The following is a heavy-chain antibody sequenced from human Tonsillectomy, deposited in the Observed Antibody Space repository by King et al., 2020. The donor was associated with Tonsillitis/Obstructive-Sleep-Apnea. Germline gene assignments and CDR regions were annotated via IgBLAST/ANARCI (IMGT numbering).Heavy chain of an antibody. D-gene: IGHD3-9*01. J-gene: IGHJ6*02. CDR3: ARHYDILTENYYYYGMDV. V-gene: IGHV5-10-1*03. Sequence: VKLVESGAEVKKPGESLRISCKGSGYSFTSYWISWVRQMPGKGLEWMGRIDLSDSYTNYSPSFQGHVTISADKSISTAYLQWSSLKASDTAMYYCARHYDILTENYYYYGMDVWGQGTTVTVSS. CDR2: IDLSDSYT. CDR1: GYSFTSYW.